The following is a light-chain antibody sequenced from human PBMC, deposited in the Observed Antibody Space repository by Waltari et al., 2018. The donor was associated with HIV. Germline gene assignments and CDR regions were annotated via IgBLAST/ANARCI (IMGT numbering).Light chain of an antibody. CDR2: SAA. J-gene: IGKJ4*01. V-gene: IGKV1-39*01. CDR3: QQTYSSPVN. Sequence: DLQLAQSPSTMSASLRDRITITCRASQHINMYETWYQQKPGKAPDLLIYSAAPLQRGVPASVSGSGSGRDFTLTISKLQPEDSGTYFCQQTYSSPVNFGGGTKVEIK. CDR1: QHINMY.